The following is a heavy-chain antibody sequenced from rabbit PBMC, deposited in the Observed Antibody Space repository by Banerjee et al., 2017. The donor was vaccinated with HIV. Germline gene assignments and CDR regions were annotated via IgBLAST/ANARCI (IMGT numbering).Heavy chain of an antibody. D-gene: IGHD2-1*01. V-gene: IGHV1S45*01. Sequence: QEQLEESGGDLVKPEGSLTLTCTASGFSFSSSYYMCWVRQAPGKGLEWIACVYVGDSDSTYYASWAKGRFTISKASSTTVTLQMTSLTAADTATYFCARDTYAYDYADGYKMLTRLDLWGPGTLVTVS. CDR1: GFSFSSSYY. CDR3: ARDTYAYDYADGYKMLTRLDL. J-gene: IGHJ3*01. CDR2: VYVGDSDST.